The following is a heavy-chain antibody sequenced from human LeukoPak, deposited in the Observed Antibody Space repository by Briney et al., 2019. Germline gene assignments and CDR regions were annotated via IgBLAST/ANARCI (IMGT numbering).Heavy chain of an antibody. CDR1: GFTFSSYA. D-gene: IGHD2-15*01. CDR3: AKDLSTYRSPRYYFDC. CDR2: ISGSGGST. V-gene: IGHV3-23*01. J-gene: IGHJ4*02. Sequence: GGSLRLSCAASGFTFSSYAMSWVRQAPGKGLEWVSAISGSGGSTYYADSVKGRFTISRDNSKNTLYLQMNSLRAEDTAVYYCAKDLSTYRSPRYYFDCWGQGTLVTVSS.